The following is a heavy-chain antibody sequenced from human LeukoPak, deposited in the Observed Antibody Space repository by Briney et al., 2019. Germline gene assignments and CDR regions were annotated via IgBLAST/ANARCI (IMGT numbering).Heavy chain of an antibody. CDR3: ARSRWSSGYDPGAFDY. D-gene: IGHD3-3*01. CDR2: IYYSGST. J-gene: IGHJ4*02. V-gene: IGHV4-39*07. CDR1: GGSVSSSSYY. Sequence: SETLSLTCTVSGGSVSSSSYYWGWIRQPPGKGLEWIGSIYYSGSTNYNPSLKSRVTISVDTSKNQFSLKLSSVTAADTAVYYCARSRWSSGYDPGAFDYWGQGTLVTVSS.